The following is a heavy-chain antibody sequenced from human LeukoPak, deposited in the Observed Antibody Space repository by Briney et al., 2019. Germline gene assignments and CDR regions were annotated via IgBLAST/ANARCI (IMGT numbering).Heavy chain of an antibody. J-gene: IGHJ3*02. V-gene: IGHV3-21*01. CDR1: GFIFNSYS. Sequence: PGGSLRLSGAASGFIFNSYSMNWVRQAPGKGLEWVSAISSSSSYKFNADSAKGRFTISRDNARNLLYLQMNSLRAEDTAVYYCVRDNRDAFDIWGQGTMVTVSS. CDR3: VRDNRDAFDI. CDR2: ISSSSSYK.